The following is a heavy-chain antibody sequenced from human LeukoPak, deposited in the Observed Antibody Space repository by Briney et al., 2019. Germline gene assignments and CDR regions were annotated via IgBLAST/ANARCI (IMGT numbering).Heavy chain of an antibody. J-gene: IGHJ4*02. CDR1: GGSISSSSYY. V-gene: IGHV4-39*01. Sequence: KTSETLSLTCTVSGGSISSSSYYWGWIRQPPGKGLEWIGEINHGRSTNYNPSLKSRVTMSVDTSKNQFSLKLSSVTAADTAIYYCARGQFWSGYSIWGQGTLVTVSS. CDR3: ARGQFWSGYSI. CDR2: INHGRST. D-gene: IGHD3-3*02.